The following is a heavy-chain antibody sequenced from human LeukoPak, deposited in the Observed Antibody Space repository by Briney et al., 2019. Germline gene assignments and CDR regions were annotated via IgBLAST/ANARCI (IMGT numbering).Heavy chain of an antibody. CDR2: ISWDGGST. CDR1: GFTFDDYA. CDR3: AKDQAGTVTNPSLDH. J-gene: IGHJ4*02. D-gene: IGHD4-11*01. V-gene: IGHV3-43D*03. Sequence: GGSLRLSCAASGFTFDDYAMHWVRQAPGKGLEWVSLISWDGGSTYYADSVKGRFTISRDNSKNSLYLQMNSLRAEDTALYYCAKDQAGTVTNPSLDHWGQGTLVTVSS.